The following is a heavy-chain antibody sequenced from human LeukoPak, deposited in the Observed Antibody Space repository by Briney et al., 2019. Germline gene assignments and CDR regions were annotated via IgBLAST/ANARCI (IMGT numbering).Heavy chain of an antibody. D-gene: IGHD2-21*01. CDR3: ARPTFPYFFDANVYHDAFDL. J-gene: IGHJ3*01. CDR1: GFTFSSYW. V-gene: IGHV3-74*01. CDR2: IKSDGSST. Sequence: RSGGSLRLSCEASGFTFSSYWMHWVRQAPGEGLVWVSRIKSDGSSTTYADSVKGRFTISRDNAKNTLYLQMSSLRAEDTAVYYCARPTFPYFFDANVYHDAFDLWGQGTKVTVSS.